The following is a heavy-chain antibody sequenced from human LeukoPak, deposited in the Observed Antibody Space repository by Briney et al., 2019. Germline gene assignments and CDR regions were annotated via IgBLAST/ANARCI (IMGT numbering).Heavy chain of an antibody. D-gene: IGHD1-1*01. Sequence: PGRSLRLSCAASGFTFDDYAMHWVRQAPGKGLEWVSGISWNSGSIGYADSVKGRFTISRDNAKNSLYLQMNSQRAEDTAVYYCASEGTRAWDDYYYYMDVWGKGTTVTVSS. J-gene: IGHJ6*03. CDR2: ISWNSGSI. CDR3: ASEGTRAWDDYYYYMDV. CDR1: GFTFDDYA. V-gene: IGHV3-9*01.